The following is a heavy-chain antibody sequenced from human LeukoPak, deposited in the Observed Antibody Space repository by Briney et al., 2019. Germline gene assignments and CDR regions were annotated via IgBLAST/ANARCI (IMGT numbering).Heavy chain of an antibody. CDR1: GFTFSSYW. CDR2: IKQDGSEK. J-gene: IGHJ4*02. V-gene: IGHV3-7*01. D-gene: IGHD6-19*01. Sequence: GGSLRLSCAASGFTFSSYWMSWVRQAPGKGLEWVANIKQDGSEKYYVDSVKGRFTISRDNAKNSLCLQMNSLRAEDTAVYYCARDPGGQWLVHFDYWGQGTLVTVSS. CDR3: ARDPGGQWLVHFDY.